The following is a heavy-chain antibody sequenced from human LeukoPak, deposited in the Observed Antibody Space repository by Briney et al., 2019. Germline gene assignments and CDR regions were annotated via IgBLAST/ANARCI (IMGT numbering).Heavy chain of an antibody. D-gene: IGHD6-13*01. Sequence: SWTLSFTCAVSGGSISSDNWWSWVRQPPGKGLEWIGEIHRSGSTNYNPSLKSRVTISIDKSKNQFSLKLSSVTAADTAVYYCAREGPPSSYSSSWFFDYWGQGTLVAVSS. J-gene: IGHJ4*02. CDR3: AREGPPSSYSSSWFFDY. CDR1: GGSISSDNW. CDR2: IHRSGST. V-gene: IGHV4-4*02.